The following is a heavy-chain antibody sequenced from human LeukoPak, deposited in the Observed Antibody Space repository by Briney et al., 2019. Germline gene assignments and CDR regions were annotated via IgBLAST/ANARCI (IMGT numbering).Heavy chain of an antibody. J-gene: IGHJ4*02. CDR2: ISSSGSFI. V-gene: IGHV3-21*01. CDR1: GFTFSSYS. CDR3: ARTSSVTPTPSFDS. D-gene: IGHD4-17*01. Sequence: PGGSLRLSCAASGFTFSSYSMNWVRQAPGKGLEWVSSISSSGSFIYYADSVKGRFTISRDNAENSLYLQMSSLRAEDTAIYYCARTSSVTPTPSFDSWGQGTLVTVSP.